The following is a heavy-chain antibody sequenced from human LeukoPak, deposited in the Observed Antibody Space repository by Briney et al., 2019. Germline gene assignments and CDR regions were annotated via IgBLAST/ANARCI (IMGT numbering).Heavy chain of an antibody. V-gene: IGHV4-34*01. J-gene: IGHJ4*02. Sequence: PSETLSLTCAVSGGSFSGFYWSWSAQPPGKGLEWIGEINHSGSTNYNPSLKSRVTISVDTSKNQFSLKLSSVTAADTAVYYCARVGDSQVYYFDYWGQGTLVTVSS. CDR1: GGSFSGFY. CDR3: ARVGDSQVYYFDY. D-gene: IGHD3-22*01. CDR2: INHSGST.